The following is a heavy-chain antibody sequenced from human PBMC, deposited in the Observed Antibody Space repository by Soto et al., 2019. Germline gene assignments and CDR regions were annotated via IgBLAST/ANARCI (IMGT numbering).Heavy chain of an antibody. D-gene: IGHD6-19*01. CDR2: ISSSGSTI. Sequence: EVQLVESGGGLVQPGGSLRLSCAASGFTFSSYEMNWVRQAPGKGLEWVSYISSSGSTIYYADSVKGRFTISRDNAKNSLYLQMNSLRAEDTAVYYCAREVAVAGPPGGGAFDIWGQGTMVTVSS. CDR1: GFTFSSYE. V-gene: IGHV3-48*03. CDR3: AREVAVAGPPGGGAFDI. J-gene: IGHJ3*02.